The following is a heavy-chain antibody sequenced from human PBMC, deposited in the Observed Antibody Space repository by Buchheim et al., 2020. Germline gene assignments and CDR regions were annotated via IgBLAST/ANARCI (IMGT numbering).Heavy chain of an antibody. V-gene: IGHV3-7*01. D-gene: IGHD5-12*01. CDR1: GFIFSNYW. Sequence: EVQLVESGGGLVQPGGSLRLSCAASGFIFSNYWMNWVRQAPGKGLQWVANIKPDGSDKYYVDPVKGRFTVSRDNAKNSLYLQMNSLRAEDTAVYYCARDQVDIVATGIFDYWGQGTL. CDR3: ARDQVDIVATGIFDY. CDR2: IKPDGSDK. J-gene: IGHJ4*02.